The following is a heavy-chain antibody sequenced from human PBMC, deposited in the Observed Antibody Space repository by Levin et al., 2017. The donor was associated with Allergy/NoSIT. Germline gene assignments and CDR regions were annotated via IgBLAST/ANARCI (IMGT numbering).Heavy chain of an antibody. CDR3: AREGDRSGYEY. J-gene: IGHJ4*02. Sequence: GSLRLSCAVFGGSFSGYFWTWIRQSPEKGLEWIGEINHNGTTSHNPSLKSRVTISVDTSKNQFSLRLRSVTAADTAVYYCAREGDRSGYEYWGQGTLVTVSS. D-gene: IGHD3-22*01. CDR1: GGSFSGYF. CDR2: INHNGTT. V-gene: IGHV4-34*01.